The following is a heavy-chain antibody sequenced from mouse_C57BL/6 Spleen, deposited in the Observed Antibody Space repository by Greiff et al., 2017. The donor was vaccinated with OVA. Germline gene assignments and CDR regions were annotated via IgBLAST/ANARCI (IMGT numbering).Heavy chain of an antibody. CDR1: GYTFTDYN. CDR2: INPNNGGT. D-gene: IGHD1-1*02. Sequence: VQLQQSGPELVKPGASVKITCKASGYTFTDYNMDWVKQSHGKSLEWIGDINPNNGGTIYNQKFKGKATLTVDKSSSTAYMELRSLTSEDTAVYYCARRGGTRGFDYWGQGTTLTVSS. CDR3: ARRGGTRGFDY. V-gene: IGHV1-18*01. J-gene: IGHJ2*01.